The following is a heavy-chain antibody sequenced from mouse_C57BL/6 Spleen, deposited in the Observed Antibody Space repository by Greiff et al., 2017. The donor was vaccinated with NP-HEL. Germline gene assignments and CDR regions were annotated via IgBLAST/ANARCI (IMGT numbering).Heavy chain of an antibody. CDR3: ARGGNYVDFDV. CDR2: INPGSGGT. Sequence: QVQLQQSGAELVRPGTSVKVSCKASGYAFTNYLIEWVKQRPGQGLEWIGVINPGSGGTNYNEKFKGKATLTADKSSSTAYMQLSSLTSEDSAVYFCARGGNYVDFDVWGTGTPVTVSS. CDR1: GYAFTNYL. J-gene: IGHJ1*03. V-gene: IGHV1-54*01. D-gene: IGHD2-1*01.